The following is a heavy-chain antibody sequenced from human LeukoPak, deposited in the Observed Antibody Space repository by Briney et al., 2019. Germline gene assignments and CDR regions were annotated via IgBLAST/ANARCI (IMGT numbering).Heavy chain of an antibody. V-gene: IGHV4-59*01. J-gene: IGHJ4*02. CDR3: ARVLRDYSNYGRIDY. CDR1: GGSISSYY. D-gene: IGHD4-11*01. CDR2: IYYSGST. Sequence: SETLSLTCTVSGGSISSYYWSWIRQPPGKGLEWIGYIYYSGSTNYNPSLKSRVTISVDTSKNQFSPKLSSVTAADTAVYYCARVLRDYSNYGRIDYWGQGTLVTVSS.